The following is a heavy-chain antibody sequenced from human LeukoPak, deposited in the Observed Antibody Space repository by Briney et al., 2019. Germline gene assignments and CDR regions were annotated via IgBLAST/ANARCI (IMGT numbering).Heavy chain of an antibody. CDR2: ISAYNGNT. CDR1: AYTFITND. CDR3: ARSAVADTLSAYYFEY. D-gene: IGHD6-19*01. J-gene: IGHJ4*02. Sequence: SVKVSCQPSAYTFITNDISWVRQPPGQGLEWVGWISAYNGNTNYAQKIQGRVTMATDTSTNTAYMELRSLRSDDTAVYYCARSAVADTLSAYYFEYWGQGTLVTVSS. V-gene: IGHV1-18*04.